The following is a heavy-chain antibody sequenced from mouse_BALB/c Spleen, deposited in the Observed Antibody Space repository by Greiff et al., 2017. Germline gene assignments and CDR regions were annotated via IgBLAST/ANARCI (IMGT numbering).Heavy chain of an antibody. J-gene: IGHJ3*01. CDR1: GFTFSSYA. D-gene: IGHD4-1*01. Sequence: EVQVVESGGGLVKPGGSLKLSCAASGFTFSSYAMSWVRQTPEKRLEWVASISSGGSTYYPDSVEGRFTISRDKARNIRYLQMSSLRSGDTAMYYCARGQTGRFAYWGQGTLVTVSA. CDR3: ARGQTGRFAY. V-gene: IGHV5-6-5*01. CDR2: ISSGGST.